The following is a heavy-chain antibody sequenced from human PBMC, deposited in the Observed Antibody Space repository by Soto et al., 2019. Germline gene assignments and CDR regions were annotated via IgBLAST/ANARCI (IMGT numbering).Heavy chain of an antibody. D-gene: IGHD3-10*01. CDR1: GFSLTNNKMG. CDR2: IFSSDEK. J-gene: IGHJ6*02. CDR3: ARISGRSPYYYAMDV. Sequence: QVTLKESGPVLVKPTETLTLTCTVSGFSLTNNKMGVSWIRQPPGKALEWLANIFSSDEKSYRTSLKSRVTISQDTSKSQVVLKVTNMDPVDTATYYCARISGRSPYYYAMDVWGQGTTVTVSS. V-gene: IGHV2-26*01.